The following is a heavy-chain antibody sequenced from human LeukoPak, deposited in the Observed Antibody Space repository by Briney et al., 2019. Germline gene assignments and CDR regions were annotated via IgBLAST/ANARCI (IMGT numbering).Heavy chain of an antibody. V-gene: IGHV3-66*02. CDR1: GFTVNRNV. Sequence: SGGSLRLSCVASGFTVNRNVMSWVRQAPGKGLEWASLIHSDDRAFYADSVKGRFTISRNKSKNTLFLQMSSLKPEDTAIYYCARDLAGFEEPRYYYYMDVWGKGTTVTVSS. CDR2: IHSDDRA. CDR3: ARDLAGFEEPRYYYYMDV. D-gene: IGHD1-14*01. J-gene: IGHJ6*03.